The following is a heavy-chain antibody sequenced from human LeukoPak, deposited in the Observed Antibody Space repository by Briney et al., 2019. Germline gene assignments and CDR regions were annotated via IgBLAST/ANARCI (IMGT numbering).Heavy chain of an antibody. CDR1: GFTFSTYW. V-gene: IGHV3-7*01. Sequence: PGGSLTLSCTTSGFTFSTYWMSWVRQAPGKGLEWVANIKQDGSEKSYVDSVKGRFTISRDNARNSLYLQMNSLQAEDTAVYYCASGDGFDFWGLGTLVTVSS. CDR3: ASGDGFDF. J-gene: IGHJ4*02. CDR2: IKQDGSEK.